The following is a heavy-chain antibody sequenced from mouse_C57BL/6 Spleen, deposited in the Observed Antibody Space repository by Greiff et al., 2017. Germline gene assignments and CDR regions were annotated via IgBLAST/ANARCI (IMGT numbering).Heavy chain of an antibody. D-gene: IGHD2-3*01. Sequence: EVQLVESEGGLVQPGSSMKLSCTASGFTFSDYYMAWVRQVPEKGLEWVANINYDGSSTYYLDSLKSRFIISRDNAKNILYLQMSSLKSEDTATYYCARDGDGSYGDYFGCWGQGTTLTVSS. CDR1: GFTFSDYY. CDR2: INYDGSST. CDR3: ARDGDGSYGDYFGC. V-gene: IGHV5-16*01. J-gene: IGHJ2*01.